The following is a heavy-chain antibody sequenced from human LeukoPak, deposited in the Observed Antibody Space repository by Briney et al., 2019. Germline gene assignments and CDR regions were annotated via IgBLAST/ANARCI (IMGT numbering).Heavy chain of an antibody. Sequence: SETLSLTCAVYGGSFSGHYWSWIRQPPGKGLEGRGYIYYSGSTNYNPSLKSRVTISVDTSKNQFSLKLSSVTAADTAVYYCARLGYCSSTSCYRPPYYYYGMDVWGQGTTVTVSS. D-gene: IGHD2-2*03. CDR1: GGSFSGHY. CDR2: IYYSGST. V-gene: IGHV4-59*08. J-gene: IGHJ6*02. CDR3: ARLGYCSSTSCYRPPYYYYGMDV.